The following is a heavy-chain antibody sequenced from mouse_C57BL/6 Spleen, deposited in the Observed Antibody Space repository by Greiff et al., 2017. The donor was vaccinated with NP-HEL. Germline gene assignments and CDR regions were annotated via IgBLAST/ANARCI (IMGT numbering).Heavy chain of an antibody. Sequence: DVKLVESGEGLVKPGGSLKLSCAASGFTFSSYAMSWVRQTPEKRLEWVAYISSGGDYIYYADTVKGRFTISRDNARNTLYLQMSSLKSEDTAMYYCTSAGAYDGYYPYYAMDYWGQGTSVTVSS. V-gene: IGHV5-9-1*02. D-gene: IGHD2-3*01. CDR1: GFTFSSYA. CDR2: ISSGGDYI. CDR3: TSAGAYDGYYPYYAMDY. J-gene: IGHJ4*01.